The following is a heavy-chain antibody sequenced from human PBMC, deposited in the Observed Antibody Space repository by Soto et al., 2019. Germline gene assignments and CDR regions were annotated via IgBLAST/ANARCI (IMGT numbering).Heavy chain of an antibody. Sequence: EVPLVESGGDLVQPGGSLRLSCAASGLTFSSYEMMWVRQAPGKGLEWISFIHSSRGTTYYADSVKGRFTISRDNAQNSLYLQMTSLRAEDTAVYYCATSLSGYYSSYWGQGTLVTVSS. CDR2: IHSSRGTT. V-gene: IGHV3-48*03. CDR3: ATSLSGYYSSY. D-gene: IGHD3-22*01. CDR1: GLTFSSYE. J-gene: IGHJ4*02.